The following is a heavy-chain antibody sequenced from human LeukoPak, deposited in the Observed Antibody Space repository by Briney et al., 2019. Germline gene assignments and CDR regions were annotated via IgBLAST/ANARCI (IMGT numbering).Heavy chain of an antibody. D-gene: IGHD1-1*01. CDR3: ARGGSFYFGY. CDR1: GFTFPSSA. V-gene: IGHV1-58*01. J-gene: IGHJ4*02. Sequence: GASVKVSCKTPGFTFPSSAVQWVRQARGQRLEWIGWIVVGSGNTDYAQKFQGRVTMTRDTSTSTVYMELSSLRSEDTGVYYCARGGSFYFGYWGQGTLVTVSS. CDR2: IVVGSGNT.